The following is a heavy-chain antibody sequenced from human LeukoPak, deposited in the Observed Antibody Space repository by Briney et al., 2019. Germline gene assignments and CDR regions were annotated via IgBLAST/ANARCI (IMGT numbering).Heavy chain of an antibody. CDR2: ISSSSSYI. CDR3: AREHILTGFDY. J-gene: IGHJ4*02. Sequence: PGGSLRPSCAASGFTFSSYSMNWVRQAPGKGLEWASSISSSSSYIYYADSVKGRFTISRDNAKNSLYLQMNSLRAEDTAVYYCAREHILTGFDYWGQGTLVTVSS. CDR1: GFTFSSYS. V-gene: IGHV3-21*01. D-gene: IGHD3-9*01.